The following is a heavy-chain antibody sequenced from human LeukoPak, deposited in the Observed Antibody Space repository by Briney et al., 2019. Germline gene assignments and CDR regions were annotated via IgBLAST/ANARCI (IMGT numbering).Heavy chain of an antibody. D-gene: IGHD6-13*01. CDR3: ANLAAPGYEYFQQ. CDR1: GFTFSSYV. J-gene: IGHJ1*01. CDR2: ISGSGNNT. V-gene: IGHV3-23*01. Sequence: GSLRLSCAASGFTFSSYVMSWVRQAPGKGPKWVSLISGSGNNTLYADSMRGRFTVSRDNSKDTLYLQMSSLGAEDTATYYCANLAAPGYEYFQQWGQGTLVTVSS.